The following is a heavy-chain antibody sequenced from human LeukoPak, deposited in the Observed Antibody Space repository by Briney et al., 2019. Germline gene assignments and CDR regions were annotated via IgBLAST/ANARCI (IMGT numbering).Heavy chain of an antibody. D-gene: IGHD6-19*01. CDR3: VSGEQWLVPNYYYYGMDV. CDR1: GYTFTSYG. J-gene: IGHJ6*02. CDR2: ISAYNGNT. V-gene: IGHV1-18*01. Sequence: ASVKVSCKASGYTFTSYGISRVRQAPGQGFEWMGWISAYNGNTNYAQKLQGRVTMTTDTSTSTAYMELRSLRSDDTAVYYCVSGEQWLVPNYYYYGMDVWGQGTTVTVSS.